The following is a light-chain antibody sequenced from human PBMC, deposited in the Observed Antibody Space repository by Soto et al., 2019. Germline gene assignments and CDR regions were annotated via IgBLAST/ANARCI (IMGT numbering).Light chain of an antibody. CDR2: EVS. Sequence: QSALTGRASPSGSPGQSSTISCTGTSSDVGGYSYVPWCQQHPGKAPKLMIYEVSNRPSGVSNRFSGSKSGNTASLTISVLQAEDEADYCRTSKTSSITYVVGTGTKVTVL. CDR1: SSDVGGYSY. V-gene: IGLV2-14*01. J-gene: IGLJ1*01. CDR3: TSKTSSITYV.